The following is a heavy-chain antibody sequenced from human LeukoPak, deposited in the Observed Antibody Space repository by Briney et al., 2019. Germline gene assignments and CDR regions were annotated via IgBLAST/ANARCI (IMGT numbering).Heavy chain of an antibody. D-gene: IGHD5-12*01. CDR3: AGGPITSMDV. CDR2: IYRSGST. V-gene: IGHV4-30-2*01. CDR1: GGSISSGDYS. J-gene: IGHJ6*01. Sequence: SETLSLTCAVSGGSISSGDYSWSWIRQPPGKGLEWIGYIYRSGSTYYNPSLKSRVTISVDRSKNQFSLKPSSVTAADTAVYYCAGGPITSMDVWGQGTTVTVSS.